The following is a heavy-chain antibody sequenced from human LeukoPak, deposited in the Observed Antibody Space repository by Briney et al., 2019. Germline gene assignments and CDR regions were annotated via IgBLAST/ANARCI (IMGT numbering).Heavy chain of an antibody. J-gene: IGHJ4*02. CDR3: STLVGYGSLVVY. D-gene: IGHD3-10*01. CDR2: ICPGDFDT. Sequence: PGGSLRLSCEGSGYSFTSYWIGWVRHVPGTGLEYMGVICPGDFDTRYRPSFHGQVTISSDKTISTAHLLWSSLKCSDPALCCVSTLVGYGSLVVYWRRGALLSVSS. V-gene: IGHV5-51*01. CDR1: GYSFTSYW.